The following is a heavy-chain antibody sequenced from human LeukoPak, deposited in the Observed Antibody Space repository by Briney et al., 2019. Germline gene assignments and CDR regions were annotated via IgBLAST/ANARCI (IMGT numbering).Heavy chain of an antibody. J-gene: IGHJ3*02. CDR2: ISGSGGST. Sequence: GGSLRLSCAASGFTFSSSAMSWVRQAPGKGLECVSVISGSGGSTHYADSVKGRFTISRDNSKNTLYLQMNSLRAEDTAVYYCAKGAGIMATYDAFDIWGQGTMVTVSS. D-gene: IGHD5-12*01. CDR3: AKGAGIMATYDAFDI. CDR1: GFTFSSSA. V-gene: IGHV3-23*01.